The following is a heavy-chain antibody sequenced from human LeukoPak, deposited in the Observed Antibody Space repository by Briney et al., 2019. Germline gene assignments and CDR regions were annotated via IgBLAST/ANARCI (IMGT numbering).Heavy chain of an antibody. D-gene: IGHD3-10*01. CDR3: ARLTMVRGIITTMWFDP. CDR1: GGTISSYY. J-gene: IGHJ5*02. CDR2: IYHSGNT. Sequence: SETLSLTCIVSGGTISSYYWSWIRQPPGKGPESIGYIYHSGNTNYNPSLKSRVTISVDTSKNQFSLKLSSVTAADTAVYYCARLTMVRGIITTMWFDPWGQGTLVTVSS. V-gene: IGHV4-59*01.